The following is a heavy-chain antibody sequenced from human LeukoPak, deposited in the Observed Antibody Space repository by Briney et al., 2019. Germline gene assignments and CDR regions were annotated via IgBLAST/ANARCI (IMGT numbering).Heavy chain of an antibody. CDR1: GFTFSSYA. J-gene: IGHJ4*02. Sequence: GRSLRLSCAASGFTFSSYAMHWVRQAPGKGLEWVAVISYDGSNKYYADSVRGRFTISRDNSKNTLYLQMNSLRAEDTALYYCAKDPKWELRGYYFDYWGQGTLVTVSS. V-gene: IGHV3-30*04. CDR2: ISYDGSNK. CDR3: AKDPKWELRGYYFDY. D-gene: IGHD1-26*01.